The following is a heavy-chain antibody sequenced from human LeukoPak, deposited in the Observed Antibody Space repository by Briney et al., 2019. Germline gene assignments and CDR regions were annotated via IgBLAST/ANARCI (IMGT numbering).Heavy chain of an antibody. CDR1: GFIFSSYW. J-gene: IGHJ6*04. Sequence: PGGSLRLSCAASGFIFSSYWMSWVRQAPGKGLEWVANIKEDGSEKYYVDSVKGRFTISRDNAKNSLYLQTNSLRAEDTAVYYCARRALRYCSSTSCPAQYYGMDVWGKGTTVTVSS. CDR3: ARRALRYCSSTSCPAQYYGMDV. CDR2: IKEDGSEK. D-gene: IGHD2-2*01. V-gene: IGHV3-7*03.